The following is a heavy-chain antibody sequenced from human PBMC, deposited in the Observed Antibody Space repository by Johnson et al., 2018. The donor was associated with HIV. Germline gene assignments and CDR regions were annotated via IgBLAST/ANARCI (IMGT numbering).Heavy chain of an antibody. D-gene: IGHD6-19*01. CDR1: GFTFTNAW. CDR3: TTDRGGEIAVAGPDAFDI. J-gene: IGHJ3*02. V-gene: IGHV3-15*01. CDR2: LKSRTDGETA. Sequence: EVQLVESGGGVVQPGRSLRLSCAASGFTFTNAWMHWVRQAPGKGLEWVGRLKSRTDGETADYAAPVKGRFTISRDDSKNTLYLQMNSLKTEDTAVYYCTTDRGGEIAVAGPDAFDIWGQGTMVTVSS.